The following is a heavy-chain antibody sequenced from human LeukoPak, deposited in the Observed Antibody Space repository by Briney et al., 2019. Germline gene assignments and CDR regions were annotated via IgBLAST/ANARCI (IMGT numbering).Heavy chain of an antibody. CDR3: AKRGVVIRVILVGFHKEAYYFDS. J-gene: IGHJ4*02. CDR2: IRDTGGRT. CDR1: GITLSNYG. Sequence: PGGSLRLSCAVSGITLSNYGMTWVRQAPGKGLEWVAVIRDTGGRTNYADSVKGRFTISRDNPKNTLYLQMNSLRAEDTAVYFCAKRGVVIRVILVGFHKEAYYFDSWGQGALVTVSS. D-gene: IGHD3-22*01. V-gene: IGHV3-23*01.